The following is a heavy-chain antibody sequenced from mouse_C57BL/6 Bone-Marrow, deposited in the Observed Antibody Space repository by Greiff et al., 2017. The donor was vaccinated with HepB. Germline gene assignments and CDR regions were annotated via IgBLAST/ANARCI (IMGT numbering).Heavy chain of an antibody. CDR1: GYTFTNYW. CDR3: ARWGLRRGGYFDY. CDR2: IYPGGGYT. V-gene: IGHV1-63*01. J-gene: IGHJ2*01. D-gene: IGHD2-4*01. Sequence: VQLQQSGAELVRPGTSVKMSCKASGYTFTNYWIGWAKQRPGHGLAWIGDIYPGGGYTNYNEKFKGKATLTADKSSSTAYMQFSSLTSEDSAIYYCARWGLRRGGYFDYWGQGTTLTVSS.